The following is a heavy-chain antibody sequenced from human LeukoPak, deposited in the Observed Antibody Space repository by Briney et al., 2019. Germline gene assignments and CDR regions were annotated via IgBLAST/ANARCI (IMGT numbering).Heavy chain of an antibody. CDR2: IETKAHGGTT. V-gene: IGHV3-15*07. CDR3: TTDPFYDSAGFAF. Sequence: GGSLRLSCTASTYIFSDAWMNWVRQAPGKRLEWVGRIETKAHGGTTKYAAPVTGRFTISRDDSKNTLYLQMTSLKTADTAVYYCTTDPFYDSAGFAFWGQGTLVTVS. J-gene: IGHJ4*02. CDR1: TYIFSDAW. D-gene: IGHD5/OR15-5a*01.